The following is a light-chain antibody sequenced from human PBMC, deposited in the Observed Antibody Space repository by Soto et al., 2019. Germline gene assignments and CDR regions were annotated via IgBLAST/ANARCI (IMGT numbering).Light chain of an antibody. J-gene: IGKJ1*01. CDR3: QQYNSYVWT. Sequence: DIPMTQSPSTLSASVGDRVTITCRASQSISNWLAWYQQKPGKAPKLLIYDASSLESGVPSRFSGSGSGTEFTLTIRSLQPDDFATYYCQQYNSYVWTFGQGTKVEIK. CDR1: QSISNW. V-gene: IGKV1-5*01. CDR2: DAS.